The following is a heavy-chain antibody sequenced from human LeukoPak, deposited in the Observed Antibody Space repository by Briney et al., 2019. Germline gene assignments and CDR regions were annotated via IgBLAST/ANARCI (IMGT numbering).Heavy chain of an antibody. D-gene: IGHD6-13*01. CDR1: GFTFSSYA. V-gene: IGHV3-30-3*01. CDR2: ISYDGNNK. J-gene: IGHJ6*02. CDR3: ARVDHRWSSWPYYYYGMDV. Sequence: GGSLRLSCAASGFTFSSYAMHWVRQAPGKGLEWVAVISYDGNNKYYADSVKGRFTISRDNSKNTLYLQMNSLRAEDTAVYYCARVDHRWSSWPYYYYGMDVWGQGTTVTVSS.